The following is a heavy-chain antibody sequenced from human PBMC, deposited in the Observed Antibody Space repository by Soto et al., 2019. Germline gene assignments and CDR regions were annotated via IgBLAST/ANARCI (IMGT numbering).Heavy chain of an antibody. D-gene: IGHD6-13*01. J-gene: IGHJ3*02. Sequence: GGSLRLSCAASGFTFSDHGMHWVRQAPGKGLEWVTVISYEGSNKYYADSVKGRFTISRDNSKNTVYLHMNSLRADDTAVYYCAKGWPGYSSGWFAFDIWGQGTMVTVSS. CDR2: ISYEGSNK. CDR1: GFTFSDHG. V-gene: IGHV3-30*18. CDR3: AKGWPGYSSGWFAFDI.